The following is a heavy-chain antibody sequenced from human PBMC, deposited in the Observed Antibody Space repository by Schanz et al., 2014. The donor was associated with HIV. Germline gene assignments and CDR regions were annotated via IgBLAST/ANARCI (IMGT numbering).Heavy chain of an antibody. J-gene: IGHJ6*02. Sequence: QVQLVESGGGVVQPGMSLTLSCAASGFTFSNFGMHWVRQAPGKGLEWVALISYDGSNKYYSDSVKGRFTISRDNSRNTLYLEMNSLRADDTAVYYCAKDEYYYGSGSYIYFYSGMDVWGQGTTVTVSS. V-gene: IGHV3-30*18. CDR1: GFTFSNFG. CDR3: AKDEYYYGSGSYIYFYSGMDV. CDR2: ISYDGSNK. D-gene: IGHD3-10*01.